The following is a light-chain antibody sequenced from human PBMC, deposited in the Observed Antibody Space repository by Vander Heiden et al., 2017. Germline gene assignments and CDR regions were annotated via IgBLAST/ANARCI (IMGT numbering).Light chain of an antibody. CDR3: VRYEGRGISV. Sequence: TVVTNEPSSSVSPGGTVTLTSGLSSSSISTNYYPCCYQQTAGPPQRTLIYSTNTRSSGVPGRSSCSIRGNTAAPTSTGAQADDEADYYSVRYEGRGISVFGGGTKLTVL. CDR1: SSSISTNYY. V-gene: IGLV8-61*01. CDR2: STN. J-gene: IGLJ2*01.